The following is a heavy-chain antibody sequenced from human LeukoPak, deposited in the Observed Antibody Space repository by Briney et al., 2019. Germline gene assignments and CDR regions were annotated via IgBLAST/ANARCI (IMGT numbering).Heavy chain of an antibody. CDR1: GYSFTSYW. D-gene: IGHD2-15*01. V-gene: IGHV5-51*01. J-gene: IGHJ4*02. CDR2: IYPGDSDT. Sequence: GESLKISCKGSGYSFTSYWIGWVRQMPGKGLEWMGIIYPGDSDTRYSPSFQGQVTISADKSISTAYLQWSSLKASDTAMYYCARQSVRCSGGSCHWTFDYWGQGTLVTVSS. CDR3: ARQSVRCSGGSCHWTFDY.